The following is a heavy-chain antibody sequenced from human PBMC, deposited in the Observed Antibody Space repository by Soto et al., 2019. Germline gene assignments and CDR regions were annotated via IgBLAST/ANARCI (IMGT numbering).Heavy chain of an antibody. J-gene: IGHJ5*02. V-gene: IGHV4-4*02. D-gene: IGHD6-19*01. CDR1: GGTIRSPDW. CDR2: IFQSGST. Sequence: PSETLSLTCGVSGGTIRSPDWWTWVRQPPGKGLEWIGEIFQSGSTNYTPSLKGRDTISVEKSKNQFSLTVTTVTAADTAVYFCARGRGRYSSGWSWFDTWGQGILVTVSS. CDR3: ARGRGRYSSGWSWFDT.